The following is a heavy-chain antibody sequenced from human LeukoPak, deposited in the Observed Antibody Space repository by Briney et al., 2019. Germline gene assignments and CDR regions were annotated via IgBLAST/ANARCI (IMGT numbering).Heavy chain of an antibody. CDR1: GFTVSSKY. CDR2: VYSGGST. CDR3: ARVDSGSSSWASYYYYYMDV. J-gene: IGHJ6*03. D-gene: IGHD6-13*01. V-gene: IGHV3-66*01. Sequence: GGSLRLSCAASGFTVSSKYMSWVSQAPGKGLEWVSIVYSGGSTYYADSVRGRFTISRDNSKNTLYLKMNSLRAEDTAVYYCARVDSGSSSWASYYYYYMDVWGKGTTVTISS.